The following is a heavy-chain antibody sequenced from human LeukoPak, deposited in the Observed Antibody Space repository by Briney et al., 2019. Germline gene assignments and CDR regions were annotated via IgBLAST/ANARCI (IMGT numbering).Heavy chain of an antibody. D-gene: IGHD1-1*01. J-gene: IGHJ4*02. CDR2: INPSGGST. Sequence: GASVKVSCKASGYTFTSYYMHWVRQAPGQGLEWMGIINPSGGSTSYAQKFQGRVTMTRDMSTSTVYMELSRLRSDDTAVYYCAREITIQLGRPFIDYWGQGTLVTVSS. CDR1: GYTFTSYY. V-gene: IGHV1-46*01. CDR3: AREITIQLGRPFIDY.